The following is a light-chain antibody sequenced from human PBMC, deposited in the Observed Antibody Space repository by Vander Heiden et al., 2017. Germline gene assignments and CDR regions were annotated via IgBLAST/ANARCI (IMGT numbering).Light chain of an antibody. CDR3: QSYDSSLSGYV. CDR1: SSNIGAGYD. CDR2: GNS. Sequence: QSVLTQPPSVSGAPGRRVTISCTGSSSNIGAGYDVHWYQQLPGTAPKLLIYGNSNRPSGVPDRFSGSKTGTPPSLAITGLQAEDEADYYCQSYDSSLSGYVFGTGTKVTVL. V-gene: IGLV1-40*01. J-gene: IGLJ1*01.